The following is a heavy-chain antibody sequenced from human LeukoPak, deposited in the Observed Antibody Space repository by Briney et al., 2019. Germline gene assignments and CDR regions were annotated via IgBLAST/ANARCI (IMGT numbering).Heavy chain of an antibody. CDR2: IRNDGSNK. CDR3: AKRLVVVAAPYDY. V-gene: IGHV3-30*02. D-gene: IGHD2-15*01. J-gene: IGHJ4*02. Sequence: GGSLRLSCVASGFTFSSNGMHWVRQAPGKGLEWVAFIRNDGSNKYYVDSVKGRFTIYRDNSKNTLYLQMNSLRAEDTAVYYCAKRLVVVAAPYDYWGQGTLVTVSS. CDR1: GFTFSSNG.